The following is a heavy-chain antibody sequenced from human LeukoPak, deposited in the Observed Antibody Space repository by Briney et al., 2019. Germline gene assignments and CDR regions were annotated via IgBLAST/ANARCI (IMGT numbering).Heavy chain of an antibody. CDR3: ARDGDIVVVVANWFDP. J-gene: IGHJ5*02. D-gene: IGHD2-15*01. V-gene: IGHV1-2*06. CDR1: GYTLTGYY. Sequence: ASVKVSCKASGYTLTGYYMHWVRQAPGQGLEWMGRINPNSGGTNYAQKFQGRVTMTRDTSISTAYMELSRRRSDVSAVYYCARDGDIVVVVANWFDPWGQGTLVTVPS. CDR2: INPNSGGT.